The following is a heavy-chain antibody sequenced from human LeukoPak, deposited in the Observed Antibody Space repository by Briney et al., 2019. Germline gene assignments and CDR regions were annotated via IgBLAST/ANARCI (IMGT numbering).Heavy chain of an antibody. CDR1: GFPFDIYN. D-gene: IGHD2-15*01. CDR3: AIGGGYCSLPNCRGIGNRFYS. CDR2: IGGSGSHI. J-gene: IGHJ5*01. Sequence: GGSLRLSCAASGFPFDIYNMNWVSQAPGKGLEWVSSIGGSGSHIYYADSMKGRFTISRDNAKNSLYLQMNSLGAEDTAVYFCAIGGGYCSLPNCRGIGNRFYSWGQGTLVNVSS. V-gene: IGHV3-21*01.